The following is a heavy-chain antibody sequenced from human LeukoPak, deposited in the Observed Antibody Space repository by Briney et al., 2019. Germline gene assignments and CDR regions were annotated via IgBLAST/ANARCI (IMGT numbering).Heavy chain of an antibody. CDR2: ISSSSSYI. D-gene: IGHD3-10*01. CDR3: ARPTTYYYGSGSPFDYGMDV. V-gene: IGHV3-21*01. J-gene: IGHJ6*02. CDR1: GFTFSSYS. Sequence: GGSLRLSCAASGFTFSSYSMNWVRQAPGKGLEWVSSISSSSSYIYYADSVKGRFTISRDNAKNSLYLQMNSLRAEDTAVYYCARPTTYYYGSGSPFDYGMDVWGQGTTVTVSS.